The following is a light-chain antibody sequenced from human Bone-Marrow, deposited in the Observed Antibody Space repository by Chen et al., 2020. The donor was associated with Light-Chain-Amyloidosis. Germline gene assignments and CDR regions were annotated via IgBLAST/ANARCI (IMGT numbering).Light chain of an antibody. CDR3: SSYTITNTLV. Sequence: QSALTQPASVLGSPGQSITISCPGTSSDVGVDNHVSWYQQHPDKAPKLMIYEVTNRPSWVPDRFSGSNSDHTASLTISGLQTEDEADYFCSSYTITNTLVFGSGTRVTFL. V-gene: IGLV2-14*01. J-gene: IGLJ1*01. CDR2: EVT. CDR1: SSDVGVDNH.